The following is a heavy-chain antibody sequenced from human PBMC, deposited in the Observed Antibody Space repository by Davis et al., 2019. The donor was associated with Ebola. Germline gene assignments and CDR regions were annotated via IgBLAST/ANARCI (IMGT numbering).Heavy chain of an antibody. V-gene: IGHV1-69*13. CDR2: IITVSGTP. Sequence: SVKVSCKASGGTFTSYAINWVRQAPGQGLEWMGEIITVSGTPKYARKFQDRVTITADEITTTAYMELSSLSSEDTAVYYCARSFPRQLVGRYYGMDVWGKGTTVTVSS. CDR3: ARSFPRQLVGRYYGMDV. D-gene: IGHD6-13*01. CDR1: GGTFTSYA. J-gene: IGHJ6*04.